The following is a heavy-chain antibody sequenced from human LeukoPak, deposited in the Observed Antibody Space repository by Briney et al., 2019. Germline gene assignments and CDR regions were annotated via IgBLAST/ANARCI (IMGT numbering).Heavy chain of an antibody. CDR1: RRSLRSDY. CDR2: IHYSGNT. J-gene: IGHJ4*02. V-gene: IGHV4-59*01. CDR3: ARLGRKTTVVPPDFDC. Sequence: AETLPLTCTVSRRSLRSDYWSWARQPPGKGLECIGYIHYSGNTNHKASLKSGLTMSVEMSQNQFSLKLTSVTAADTAVYYCARLGRKTTVVPPDFDCWGQGTLVTVSS. D-gene: IGHD4-23*01.